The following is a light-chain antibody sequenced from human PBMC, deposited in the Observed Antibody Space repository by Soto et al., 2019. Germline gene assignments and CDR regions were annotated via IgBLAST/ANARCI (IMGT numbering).Light chain of an antibody. J-gene: IGLJ3*02. CDR3: SSYAGSNNFGVL. V-gene: IGLV2-8*01. CDR2: EVT. CDR1: SSDVGGYNY. Sequence: QAVLTQPPSASGSPGQSVAISCTGTSSDVGGYNYVSWYQQHPGKAPKLMIYEVTKRPSGVPDRFSGSKSDNTASLTVSGLQAEDEADYYCSSYAGSNNFGVLFGGGTKVTVL.